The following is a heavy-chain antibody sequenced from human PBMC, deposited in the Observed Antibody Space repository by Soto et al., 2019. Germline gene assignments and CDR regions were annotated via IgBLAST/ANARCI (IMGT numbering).Heavy chain of an antibody. J-gene: IGHJ4*02. Sequence: QVQLVESGGGLVKPGGSLRLSCAASGFSFSDYYMSWIRQAPGKGLEWVAYMSSSGDYTNYGVSVKGRFTISRDNARNSLVLQMNSLRVEDTAVYYCAGGGPSGSSKGTLVSYWGQGTLVTVSS. CDR2: MSSSGDYT. CDR3: AGGGPSGSSKGTLVSY. CDR1: GFSFSDYY. V-gene: IGHV3-11*05. D-gene: IGHD1-26*01.